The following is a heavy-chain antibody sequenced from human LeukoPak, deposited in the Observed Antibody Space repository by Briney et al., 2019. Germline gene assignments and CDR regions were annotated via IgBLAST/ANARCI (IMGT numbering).Heavy chain of an antibody. CDR1: TVTFRSFA. CDR2: IKQDGSEK. Sequence: GGSLRLSCTASTVTFRSFAMSWVRQAPGKGLEWVTNIKQDGSEKYYVDSVKGRFTISRDNAKNSLYLQMNSLRAEDTAVYYCAKDDFWSGPIDYWGQGTLVTVSS. CDR3: AKDDFWSGPIDY. J-gene: IGHJ4*02. D-gene: IGHD3-3*01. V-gene: IGHV3-7*03.